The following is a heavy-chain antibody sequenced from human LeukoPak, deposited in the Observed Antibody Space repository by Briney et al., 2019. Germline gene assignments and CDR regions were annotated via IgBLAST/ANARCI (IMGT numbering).Heavy chain of an antibody. CDR1: GFTFSLYA. Sequence: GGSLRLSCSASGFTFSLYAMHWVRQAPGRGLEYVSAITSNGGSTYYSDSVKGRFTISRDNSKNTLYLHMSTLRPEDTAVYYCAYSSGYYHWGQGTLVTVSS. CDR2: ITSNGGST. J-gene: IGHJ1*01. V-gene: IGHV3-64D*06. CDR3: AYSSGYYH. D-gene: IGHD3-22*01.